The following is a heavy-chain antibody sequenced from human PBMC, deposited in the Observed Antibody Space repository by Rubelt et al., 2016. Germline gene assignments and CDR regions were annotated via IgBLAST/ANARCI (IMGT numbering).Heavy chain of an antibody. Sequence: NPSLKSRVTISVDTSKNQFSLKLSSVTAADTAVYYCARNNYYYYYMDVWGKGTTVTVSS. CDR3: ARNNYYYYYMDV. J-gene: IGHJ6*03. V-gene: IGHV4-59*01.